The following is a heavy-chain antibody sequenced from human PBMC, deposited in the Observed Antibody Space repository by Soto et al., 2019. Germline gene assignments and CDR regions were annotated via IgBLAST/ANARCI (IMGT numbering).Heavy chain of an antibody. J-gene: IGHJ4*02. CDR2: ISFDGSNK. V-gene: IGHV3-30*18. CDR3: AKDLLEVVTPCPYYFDY. CDR1: GFTFSRYG. Sequence: GGSLRLSCAASGFTFSRYGMHWVRQAPGKGLEWVAVISFDGSNKYYGDSVKGRFTISRDNSKNTLYLQMNSLRAEDTAVYSCAKDLLEVVTPCPYYFDYWGQGTLVTVSS. D-gene: IGHD2-21*02.